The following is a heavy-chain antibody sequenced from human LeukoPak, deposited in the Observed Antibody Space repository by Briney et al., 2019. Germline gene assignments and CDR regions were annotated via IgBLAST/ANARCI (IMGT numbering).Heavy chain of an antibody. CDR1: GYSFTSHY. V-gene: IGHV1-46*01. D-gene: IGHD3-22*01. CDR3: ARGFPFDSSGYYYGGDDAFDI. CDR2: INPRGTST. Sequence: ASVKVSCKASGYSFTSHYMHWVRQAPGQGLEWMGVINPRGTSTIYAEKFQGRIIMTRDMSTTTDYMELSSLKSDDTAVYYCARGFPFDSSGYYYGGDDAFDIWGQGTMVTVSS. J-gene: IGHJ3*02.